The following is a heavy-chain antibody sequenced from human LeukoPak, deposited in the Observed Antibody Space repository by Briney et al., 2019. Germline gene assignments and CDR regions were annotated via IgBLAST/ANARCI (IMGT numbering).Heavy chain of an antibody. J-gene: IGHJ3*02. CDR2: INWNGGST. D-gene: IGHD2-8*01. V-gene: IGHV3-20*04. CDR3: AIGYCTNGVCLNAFDI. CDR1: GFTFDDFG. Sequence: GGSLRLSCAASGFTFDDFGMSWVRQVPGKGLEWVSGINWNGGSTGYADSVKGRFTISRDNAKNSLYLQMNSLRAEDMALYYCAIGYCTNGVCLNAFDIWGQGTMVTVSS.